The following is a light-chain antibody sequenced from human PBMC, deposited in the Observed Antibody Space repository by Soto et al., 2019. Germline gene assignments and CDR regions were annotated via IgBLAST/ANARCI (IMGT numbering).Light chain of an antibody. CDR3: SSNAGSSVV. CDR2: DVT. CDR1: SSDVGGYNY. Sequence: QSVLTQPRSVSGSPGQSVTISCTGTSSDVGGYNYVSWYQQHPGKAPKLMIYDVTTRPSGVPDRFSGSKSGNTASLTISGLQAEDEDDYYCSSNAGSSVVFGTGTKVTVL. J-gene: IGLJ1*01. V-gene: IGLV2-11*01.